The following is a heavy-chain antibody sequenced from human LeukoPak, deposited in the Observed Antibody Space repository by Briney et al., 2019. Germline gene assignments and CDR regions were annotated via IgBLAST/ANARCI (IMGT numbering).Heavy chain of an antibody. J-gene: IGHJ6*03. V-gene: IGHV1-69*05. D-gene: IGHD2-2*01. CDR3: ARARGRAMREGRATPGFHYYMDV. CDR1: GGTFSSYA. Sequence: SVKVSCKASGGTFSSYAISWVRQAPGQGLEWMGGILPVLGTANYAQRFQGRVTITTDESTSTAYMELSSLRSEDTAVYFCARARGRAMREGRATPGFHYYMDVWGKGTTVTVSS. CDR2: ILPVLGTA.